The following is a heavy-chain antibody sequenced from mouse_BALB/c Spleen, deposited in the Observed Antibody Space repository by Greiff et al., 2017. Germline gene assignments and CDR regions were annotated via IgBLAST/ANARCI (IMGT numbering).Heavy chain of an antibody. CDR2: ISYSGST. CDR3: ARSYGNWDYAMDY. J-gene: IGHJ4*01. Sequence: DVKLQESGPGLVKPSQSLSLTCTVTGYSITSDYAWNWIRQFPGNKLEWMGYISYSGSTSYNPSLKSRISITRDTSKNQFFLQLNSVTTEDTATYYCARSYGNWDYAMDYWGQGTSVTVSS. CDR1: GYSITSDYA. D-gene: IGHD2-1*01. V-gene: IGHV3-2*02.